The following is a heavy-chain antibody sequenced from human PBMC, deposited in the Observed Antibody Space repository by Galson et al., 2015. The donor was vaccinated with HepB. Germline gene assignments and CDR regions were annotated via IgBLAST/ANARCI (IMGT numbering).Heavy chain of an antibody. D-gene: IGHD2-15*01. CDR1: GFTFDDYA. J-gene: IGHJ4*02. CDR3: AKDFCSGGSCYSFDY. CDR2: ISWNSGSI. V-gene: IGHV3-9*01. Sequence: SLRLSCAASGFTFDDYAMHWVRQAPGKGLEWVSGISWNSGSIGYADSVKGRFTISRDNAKNSLYLQMNSLRAEDTALYYCAKDFCSGGSCYSFDYWGQGTLVTVSS.